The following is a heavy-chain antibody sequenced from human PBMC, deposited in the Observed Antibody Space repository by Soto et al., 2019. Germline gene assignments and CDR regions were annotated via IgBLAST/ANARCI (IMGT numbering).Heavy chain of an antibody. CDR3: AGEWICGMVLGYDYHSMDV. V-gene: IGHV1-18*01. J-gene: IGHJ6*02. Sequence: QAQLVQSGAEVKKPGASVKVSCKASADSLSTYDISWVRQAPGQGLEWMGWISGNNGTTNYAQKFQGRLTMTTDKTTRTADVERRSYRSVDRVAYYGAGEWICGMVLGYDYHSMDVWGQGTLVTVSS. D-gene: IGHD3-3*01. CDR2: ISGNNGTT. CDR1: ADSLSTYD.